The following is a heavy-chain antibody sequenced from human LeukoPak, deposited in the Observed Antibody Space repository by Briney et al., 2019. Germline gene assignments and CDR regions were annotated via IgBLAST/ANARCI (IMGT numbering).Heavy chain of an antibody. Sequence: ASVKVSCKASGGTFSSYAISWVRQAPGQGLEWRGWINPNSGGTNYAQKFQGRVTMTWDTSISTAYMELSRLRSDDTAVYYCARGDFITMIVVVPPSYWGQGTLVTVSS. V-gene: IGHV1-2*02. CDR3: ARGDFITMIVVVPPSY. J-gene: IGHJ4*02. CDR1: GGTFSSYA. D-gene: IGHD3-22*01. CDR2: INPNSGGT.